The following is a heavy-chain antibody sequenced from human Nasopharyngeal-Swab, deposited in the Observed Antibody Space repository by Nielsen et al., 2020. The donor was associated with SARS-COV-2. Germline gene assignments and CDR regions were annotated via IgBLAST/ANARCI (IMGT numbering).Heavy chain of an antibody. V-gene: IGHV3-21*01. CDR3: AREGGIAVIDY. D-gene: IGHD6-19*01. J-gene: IGHJ4*02. CDR2: ISSSSSYI. CDR1: GFTFSSYS. Sequence: GESLKISCAASGFTFSSYSMNWVRQAPGKGLEWVVSISSSSSYIYYEDSVKGRFTISRDNAKNSLYLQMNSLRAEDTAVYYCAREGGIAVIDYWGQGTLVTVSS.